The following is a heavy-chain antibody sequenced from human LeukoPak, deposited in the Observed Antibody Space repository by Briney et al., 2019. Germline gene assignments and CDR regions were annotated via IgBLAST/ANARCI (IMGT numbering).Heavy chain of an antibody. CDR3: AKDKGGGSWPDAFDI. CDR1: GFTFSSYG. D-gene: IGHD2-15*01. CDR2: IWYDGSNK. J-gene: IGHJ3*02. Sequence: PGRFLRLSCAASGFTFSSYGMHWVRQAPGKGLEWVADIWYDGSNKYYADSVKGRFTISRDNSKNTLYLQMNSLRAEDTAVYYCAKDKGGGSWPDAFDIWGQGTMVTVSS. V-gene: IGHV3-33*06.